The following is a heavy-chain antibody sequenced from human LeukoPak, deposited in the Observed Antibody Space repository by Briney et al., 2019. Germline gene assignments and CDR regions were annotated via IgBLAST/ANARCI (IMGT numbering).Heavy chain of an antibody. J-gene: IGHJ4*02. CDR2: INNVGSST. CDR1: GFTFSSYG. CDR3: VREVYGSSYFDY. V-gene: IGHV3-74*01. D-gene: IGHD1-26*01. Sequence: GGSLRLSCAASGFTFSSYGMHWVRQAPGKGLVWVSRINNVGSSTTYADSVKGRFTISRDNTKNTLYLQMNSLRAEDTAIYYCVREVYGSSYFDYWGQGTQVTVSS.